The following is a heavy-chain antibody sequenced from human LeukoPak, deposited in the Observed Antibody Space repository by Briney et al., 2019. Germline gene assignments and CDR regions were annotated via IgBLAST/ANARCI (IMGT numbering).Heavy chain of an antibody. J-gene: IGHJ4*02. V-gene: IGHV3-23*01. D-gene: IGHD3-22*01. CDR3: AKDPRYYYDSSGYRDYFDY. CDR1: GFTFSSYV. Sequence: GGSLRLSCAASGFTFSSYVMSWVRQAPGKGLEWVSAISGSGGSTYYADSVKGRFTISRDNSKNTLYLQMNSLRAEDTAVYYCAKDPRYYYDSSGYRDYFDYWGQGTLVTVSS. CDR2: ISGSGGST.